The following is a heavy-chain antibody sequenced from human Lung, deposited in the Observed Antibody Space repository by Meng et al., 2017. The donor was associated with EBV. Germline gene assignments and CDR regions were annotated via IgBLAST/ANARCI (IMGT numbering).Heavy chain of an antibody. J-gene: IGHJ4*02. CDR1: SGSFSGYF. D-gene: IGHD4-17*01. CDR2: ISHSGST. CDR3: ARGPTTYFDY. V-gene: IGHV4-34*01. Sequence: QGQLQQWGPGLLKPSETLSLPCAVYSGSFSGYFWSWIRQPPGKGLEWIGEISHSGSTNYNPSLKSRVTISVDKSKNQFSLKLSSVTAADTAVYYCARGPTTYFDYWGQGTLVTVSS.